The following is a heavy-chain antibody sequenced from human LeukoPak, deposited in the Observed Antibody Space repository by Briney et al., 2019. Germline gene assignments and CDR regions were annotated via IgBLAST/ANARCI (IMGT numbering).Heavy chain of an antibody. J-gene: IGHJ4*02. CDR2: INPSGGST. Sequence: ASVKVSCKASGYTFTRYYIHWVRQAPGQGLEWMGIINPSGGSTSYAQKFHGRVTMTRDTSTSTVYMELSSLRSEDTAVYYCARPPYGANSLYYFDYWGQGTLVTASS. CDR1: GYTFTRYY. V-gene: IGHV1-46*01. CDR3: ARPPYGANSLYYFDY. D-gene: IGHD4-23*01.